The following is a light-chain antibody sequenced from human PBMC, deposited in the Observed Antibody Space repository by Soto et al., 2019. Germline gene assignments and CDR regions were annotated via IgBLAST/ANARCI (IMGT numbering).Light chain of an antibody. CDR3: QQRSVWPIT. CDR2: GAS. Sequence: EIVMTQSPVTLSVSPGERATLSCRASQSVSSNLAWYQQKPGQAPRLLIYGASTRATGIPARFSGSGSGSEFTLTISSLQSEDFAVYYCQQRSVWPITFGQGTRLEIK. CDR1: QSVSSN. V-gene: IGKV3-15*01. J-gene: IGKJ5*01.